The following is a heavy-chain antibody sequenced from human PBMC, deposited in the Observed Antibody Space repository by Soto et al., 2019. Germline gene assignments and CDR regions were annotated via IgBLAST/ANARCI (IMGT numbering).Heavy chain of an antibody. D-gene: IGHD1-20*01. Sequence: HPGGSLRLSCAASGFTFSSNAMSWVRQAPGKGQECVSAISGSGGSTYYADSVKGRFTISRGNSKNTLYLQMNSLRAEDTVVYYCARDLITGTNLWGQGTMVTVSS. CDR2: ISGSGGST. CDR1: GFTFSSNA. CDR3: ARDLITGTNL. J-gene: IGHJ5*02. V-gene: IGHV3-23*01.